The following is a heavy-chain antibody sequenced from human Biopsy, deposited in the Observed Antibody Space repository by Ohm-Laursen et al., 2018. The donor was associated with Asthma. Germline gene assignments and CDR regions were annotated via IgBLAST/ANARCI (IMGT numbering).Heavy chain of an antibody. CDR2: ISVYNGNI. D-gene: IGHD3-10*01. Sequence: VASVKVSCKTSGYTFNSAGITWVRQAPGQGLEWTGWISVYNGNIKVAQKLQDRVTMITDTSTSTAYMELRSLRSDDTAVYFCARAVDYSHYYGIDVWGQGTTVTVS. CDR1: GYTFNSAG. J-gene: IGHJ6*02. V-gene: IGHV1-18*01. CDR3: ARAVDYSHYYGIDV.